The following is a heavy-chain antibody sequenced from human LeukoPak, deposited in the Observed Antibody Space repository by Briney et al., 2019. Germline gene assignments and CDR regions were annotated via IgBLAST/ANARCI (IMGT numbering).Heavy chain of an antibody. V-gene: IGHV3-21*01. CDR2: ISSSSSYI. CDR1: GFTFSIYS. Sequence: PGGSLRLSCAASGFTFSIYSMNWVRQAPGKGLEWVSSISSSSSYIYYADSVKGRFTISRDNAKNSLYLQMNSLRAEDTAVYYCARLRADYYYMGVWGEGTTVTVSS. J-gene: IGHJ6*03. CDR3: ARLRADYYYMGV.